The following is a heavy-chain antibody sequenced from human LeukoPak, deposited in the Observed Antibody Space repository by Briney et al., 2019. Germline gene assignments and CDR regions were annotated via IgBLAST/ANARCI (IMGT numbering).Heavy chain of an antibody. Sequence: GGSLRLSCAASGFTFSSYEMNWVRQAPGKGLESVGRIRNKANSYTTLYATSVKGRFTISRDDSKNSMYLQMNSLKTEDTAVYYCARGFSAVVATNNLEYWGQGTLVTVSS. CDR3: ARGFSAVVATNNLEY. V-gene: IGHV3-72*01. CDR1: GFTFSSYE. D-gene: IGHD2-15*01. CDR2: IRNKANSYTT. J-gene: IGHJ4*02.